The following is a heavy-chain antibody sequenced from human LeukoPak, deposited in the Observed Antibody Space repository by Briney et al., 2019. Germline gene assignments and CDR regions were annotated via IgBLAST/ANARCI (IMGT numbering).Heavy chain of an antibody. Sequence: GESLKISCKGSGYSFTSYWIGWVRQMPGKGLEWMGIIYPGDSDTRYSPSFQGQVTISADKSISTAYLQWSSPKASDTAMYYCARRYCSSTSCYTEWWFDPWGQGTLVTVSS. D-gene: IGHD2-2*01. CDR2: IYPGDSDT. V-gene: IGHV5-51*01. J-gene: IGHJ5*02. CDR3: ARRYCSSTSCYTEWWFDP. CDR1: GYSFTSYW.